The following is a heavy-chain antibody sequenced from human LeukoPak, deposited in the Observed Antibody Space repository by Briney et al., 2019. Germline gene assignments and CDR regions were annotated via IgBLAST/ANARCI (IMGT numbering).Heavy chain of an antibody. Sequence: GGSLRLSCAVSGFTFSSYTMHWVRQAPMKGLEWVSSISTSATYTYYADSVKGRFSVSRDNAKNSLYLQMNSLRAEDTAVYYCARVYDFWSGYYFDDWGQGTLVTVSS. V-gene: IGHV3-21*01. D-gene: IGHD3-3*01. CDR1: GFTFSSYT. J-gene: IGHJ4*02. CDR2: ISTSATYT. CDR3: ARVYDFWSGYYFDD.